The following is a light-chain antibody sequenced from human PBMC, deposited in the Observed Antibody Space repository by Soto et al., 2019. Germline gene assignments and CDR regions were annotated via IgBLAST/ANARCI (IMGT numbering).Light chain of an antibody. J-gene: IGKJ1*01. V-gene: IGKV1-5*01. Sequence: DIQMTQSPSTLSASVGDRVTITCRASQTITRWMAWYQQKPGEAPKLLIYSASNLQSGVPSRFSGSGSGTEFTLTISSLQPEDFTTYYCQQTKTPGTFGQGTKVDI. CDR3: QQTKTPGT. CDR2: SAS. CDR1: QTITRW.